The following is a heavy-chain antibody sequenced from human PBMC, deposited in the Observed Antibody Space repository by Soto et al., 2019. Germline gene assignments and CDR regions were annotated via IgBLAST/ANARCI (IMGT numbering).Heavy chain of an antibody. Sequence: PGGSLRLSCAASGFPFSSYSMNWVRQAPGKGLEWVSSISSSSSYIYYADSVKGRFTISRDNAKNSLYQQMNSLRAEDTTVYYNSRDHSTYNWNYMLSGYYYYMDVWGKGTTVTVS. CDR3: SRDHSTYNWNYMLSGYYYYMDV. V-gene: IGHV3-21*01. J-gene: IGHJ6*03. CDR2: ISSSSSYI. D-gene: IGHD1-7*01. CDR1: GFPFSSYS.